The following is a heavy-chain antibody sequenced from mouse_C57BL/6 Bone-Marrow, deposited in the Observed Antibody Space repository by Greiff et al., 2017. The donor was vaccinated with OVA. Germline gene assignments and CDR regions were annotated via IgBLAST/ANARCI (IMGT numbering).Heavy chain of an antibody. CDR2: IRSKSNNYAT. CDR1: GFSFNTYA. V-gene: IGHV10-1*01. D-gene: IGHD2-4*01. Sequence: VQRVESGGGLVQPKGSLKLSCAASGFSFNTYAMNWVRQAPGKGLEWVARIRSKSNNYATYYADSVKDRFTISRDDSESMLYLQMNNLKTEDTAMYYCVRRGDYDDGCWDYWGQGTSVTVSS. J-gene: IGHJ4*01. CDR3: VRRGDYDDGCWDY.